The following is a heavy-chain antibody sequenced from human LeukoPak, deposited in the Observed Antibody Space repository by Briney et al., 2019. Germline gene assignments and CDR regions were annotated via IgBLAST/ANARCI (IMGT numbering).Heavy chain of an antibody. CDR2: IYTSGST. CDR3: ARDFYDILTGYYYHMDV. Sequence: SETLSLTCTVSGGSISSYYWSWIRQPAGKGREWIGRIYTSGSTNYDPSLKSRVTMSVDTSKNQFSLKLSSVTAADTAVYYCARDFYDILTGYYYHMDVWGKGTTVTISS. J-gene: IGHJ6*03. D-gene: IGHD3-9*01. V-gene: IGHV4-4*07. CDR1: GGSISSYY.